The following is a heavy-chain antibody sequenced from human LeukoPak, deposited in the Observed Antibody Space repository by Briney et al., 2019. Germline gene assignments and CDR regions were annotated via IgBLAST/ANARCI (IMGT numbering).Heavy chain of an antibody. V-gene: IGHV3-30*01. CDR1: GFTFSGYA. D-gene: IGHD3-16*01. CDR3: ARDSGSYVDY. Sequence: HTGGSLRLSCAAAGFTFSGYAMHWVRQAPGKGLEWVALISYDESNEYYAASMKGRFTISRDNPKNTLYLQLNSLRAEDTAVYYCARDSGSYVDYWGQGTLVTVSS. J-gene: IGHJ4*02. CDR2: ISYDESNE.